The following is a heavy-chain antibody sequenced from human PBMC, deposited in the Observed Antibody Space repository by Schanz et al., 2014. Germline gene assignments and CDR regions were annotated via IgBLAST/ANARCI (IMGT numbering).Heavy chain of an antibody. CDR1: GGAFSTYT. Sequence: QVQLVQSGAEVKKPGSSVKVSCKASGGAFSTYTISWVRQAPGQGLEWMGRIIPILGIANYALKFQGRVTITADTSTTTAYMELSGLRSEDTAVYYCARDRLECGAECYSVEVFEIWGQGTLVIVSS. D-gene: IGHD2-21*01. CDR3: ARDRLECGAECYSVEVFEI. V-gene: IGHV1-69*08. CDR2: IIPILGIA. J-gene: IGHJ4*02.